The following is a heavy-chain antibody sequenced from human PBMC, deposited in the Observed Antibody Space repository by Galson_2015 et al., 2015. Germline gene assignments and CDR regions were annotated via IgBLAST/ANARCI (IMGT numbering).Heavy chain of an antibody. Sequence: SLRLSCAASGFTFSSYWMSWVRQAPGKGLEWVANIKQDESEKYYVDSVKGRFTISRDNTKNSLYLQMNSLRAEDTAVYYCIRQPVAASDVIDVWGQGTPVTVSS. J-gene: IGHJ4*02. CDR3: IRQPVAASDVIDV. CDR1: GFTFSSYW. D-gene: IGHD6-13*01. CDR2: IKQDESEK. V-gene: IGHV3-7*05.